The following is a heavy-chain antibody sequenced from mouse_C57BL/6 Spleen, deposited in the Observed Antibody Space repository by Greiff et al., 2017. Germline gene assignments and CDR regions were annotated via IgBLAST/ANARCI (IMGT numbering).Heavy chain of an antibody. Sequence: EVMLVESGGGLVQPGGSLSLSCADSGFTFTDYYMSWIRQPPGKALEWMGFIRNKANGYTTEYSASVKGLFTISGDNSPSILYLQMNALRAEDSATYYCARPDDYYDWYCDVWGTGTTVTVSS. J-gene: IGHJ1*03. CDR3: ARPDDYYDWYCDV. V-gene: IGHV7-3*01. CDR2: IRNKANGYTT. D-gene: IGHD2-3*01. CDR1: GFTFTDYY.